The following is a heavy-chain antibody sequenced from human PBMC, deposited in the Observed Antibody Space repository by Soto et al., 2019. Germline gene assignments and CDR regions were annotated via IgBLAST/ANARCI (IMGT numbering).Heavy chain of an antibody. CDR3: ARDLIAVVPAAMYGGYYYYGMDV. Sequence: GGSLRLSCVASGFTFSSYAMHWVRQAPGKGLEWVAVISYDGSNKYYADSVKGRFTISRDNSKNTLYLQMNSLRAEDTAVYYCARDLIAVVPAAMYGGYYYYGMDVWGQGTTVTVSS. D-gene: IGHD2-2*01. J-gene: IGHJ6*02. CDR2: ISYDGSNK. CDR1: GFTFSSYA. V-gene: IGHV3-30-3*01.